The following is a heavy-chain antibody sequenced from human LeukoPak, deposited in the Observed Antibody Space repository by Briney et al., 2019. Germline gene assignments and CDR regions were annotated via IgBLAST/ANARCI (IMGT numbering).Heavy chain of an antibody. J-gene: IGHJ4*02. CDR2: IYYSGST. V-gene: IGHV4-34*01. CDR3: ARLAVAGYFDY. Sequence: SETLSLTCAVYGGSFSGYYWSWIRQPPGKGLEWIGGIYYSGSTYYNPSLKSRVTISVDTSKNQFSLKLSSVTAADTAVYYCARLAVAGYFDYWGQGTLVTVSS. D-gene: IGHD6-19*01. CDR1: GGSFSGYY.